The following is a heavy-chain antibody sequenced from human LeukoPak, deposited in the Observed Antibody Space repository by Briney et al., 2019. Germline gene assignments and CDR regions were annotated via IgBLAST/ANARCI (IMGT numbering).Heavy chain of an antibody. Sequence: GGSLRLSCAASGFTFSSYAMHWVRQPLGKGLEWVAVISYDGSNKYYADSVKGRFTISRDNSKNTLHLQMNSLRAEDTAVSYCARDKNKIVVVIPFDYWGQGTLVTVSS. V-gene: IGHV3-30-3*01. J-gene: IGHJ4*02. CDR2: ISYDGSNK. CDR1: GFTFSSYA. D-gene: IGHD3-22*01. CDR3: ARDKNKIVVVIPFDY.